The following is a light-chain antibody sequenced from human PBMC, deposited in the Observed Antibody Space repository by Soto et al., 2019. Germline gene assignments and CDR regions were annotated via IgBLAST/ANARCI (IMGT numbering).Light chain of an antibody. CDR2: AAS. CDR3: QQYVGSPPMYT. CDR1: QSVSSSS. V-gene: IGKV3-20*01. J-gene: IGKJ2*01. Sequence: EIVLTQSPGTLSLSPGERATLSCRASQSVSSSSLAWYQQKPGQAPRLLIYAASNRASGIPGRFSGSGSGTDVTLTISRLEPEDFAVYYCQQYVGSPPMYTFGQGTKLEIK.